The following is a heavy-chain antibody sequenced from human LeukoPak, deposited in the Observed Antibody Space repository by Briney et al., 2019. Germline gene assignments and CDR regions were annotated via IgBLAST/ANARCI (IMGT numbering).Heavy chain of an antibody. CDR1: GYTFTSYY. J-gene: IGHJ4*02. CDR2: INPNSGGT. V-gene: IGHV1-2*02. CDR3: ARVSSWYGGLDY. D-gene: IGHD6-13*01. Sequence: GASVKVSCKASGYTFTSYYMHWVRQAPGQGLEWMGWINPNSGGTKNAQKFQGRVTMTRDTSISTAYMELSSLRSDDTAVYYCARVSSWYGGLDYWGQGTLVTVSS.